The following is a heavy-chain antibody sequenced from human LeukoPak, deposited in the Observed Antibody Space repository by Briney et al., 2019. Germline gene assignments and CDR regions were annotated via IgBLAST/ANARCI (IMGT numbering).Heavy chain of an antibody. Sequence: GGSLRLSCAASGFTFSSYAMSWVRQAPGKGLEWVSAISGSGGSTYYADSVKGRFTISRDNSKNTLYLQMNSLRAEDTTVYYCAKEKGYYYDSSGYYFDYWGQGTLVTVSS. D-gene: IGHD3-22*01. CDR1: GFTFSSYA. CDR3: AKEKGYYYDSSGYYFDY. V-gene: IGHV3-23*01. J-gene: IGHJ4*02. CDR2: ISGSGGST.